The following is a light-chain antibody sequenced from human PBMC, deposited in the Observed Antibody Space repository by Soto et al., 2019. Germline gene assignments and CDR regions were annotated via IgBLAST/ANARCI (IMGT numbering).Light chain of an antibody. CDR3: QHYNSYSEA. CDR1: QTISSW. V-gene: IGKV1-5*03. CDR2: KAS. J-gene: IGKJ1*01. Sequence: DIQMSQSPSTLSGQEGDRVTTPCRASQTISSWLAWYQQKPGKAPKLLIYKASTLKSGVPSRFSGSGSGTEFTLTISSLQPDDFATYYCQHYNSYSEAFGQGTKVDIK.